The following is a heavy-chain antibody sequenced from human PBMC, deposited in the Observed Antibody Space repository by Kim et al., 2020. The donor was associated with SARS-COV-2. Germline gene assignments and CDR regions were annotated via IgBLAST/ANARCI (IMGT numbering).Heavy chain of an antibody. Sequence: DSVKGRFTIARDNSKNTVFLQMNSRRAEDTAVYYCARSWGYDSGGYYEFDYWGQGTLVTVSS. CDR3: ARSWGYDSGGYYEFDY. D-gene: IGHD3-22*01. J-gene: IGHJ4*02. V-gene: IGHV3-30*07.